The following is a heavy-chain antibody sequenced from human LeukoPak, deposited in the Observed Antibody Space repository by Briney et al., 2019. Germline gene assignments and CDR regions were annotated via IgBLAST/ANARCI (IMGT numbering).Heavy chain of an antibody. CDR1: GYTFTSYY. J-gene: IGHJ4*02. V-gene: IGHV1-46*01. CDR2: INPSGGST. CDR3: ATERYYYDRTGGGY. D-gene: IGHD3-22*01. Sequence: GASVKVSFKSSGYTFTSYYMHWVRQAPGQGLEWMGIINPSGGSTSYAHKFQGRVTMTRDTSTSTVYMELSSLRSEDTAVYYCATERYYYDRTGGGYWGQGTLVTVSS.